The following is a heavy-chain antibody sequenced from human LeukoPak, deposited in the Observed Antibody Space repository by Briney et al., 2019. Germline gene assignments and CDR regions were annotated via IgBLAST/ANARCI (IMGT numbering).Heavy chain of an antibody. V-gene: IGHV3-23*01. J-gene: IGHJ4*02. CDR3: AKDFYDILTGHYTGPTAHDY. D-gene: IGHD3-9*01. Sequence: SGGSLRLSCAASGFTFSSYAMSWVRQAPGKGLEWVSAISGSGGSTYYADSVKGRFTTSRDNSKNTLYLQMNSLRAEDTAVYYCAKDFYDILTGHYTGPTAHDYWGQGTLVTVSS. CDR1: GFTFSSYA. CDR2: ISGSGGST.